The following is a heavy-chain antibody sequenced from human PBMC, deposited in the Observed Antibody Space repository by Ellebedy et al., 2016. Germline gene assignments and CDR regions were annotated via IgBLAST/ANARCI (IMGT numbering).Heavy chain of an antibody. CDR3: ARATYYYDSSGYDMGDY. CDR2: IKQDGSEK. V-gene: IGHV3-7*01. J-gene: IGHJ4*02. CDR1: GFTFSSYW. Sequence: GGSLRLXCAASGFTFSSYWMSWVRQAPGKGLEWVANIKQDGSEKYYVDSVKGRFTISRDNAKNSLYLQMNSLRAEDTAVYYCARATYYYDSSGYDMGDYWGQGTLVTVSS. D-gene: IGHD3-22*01.